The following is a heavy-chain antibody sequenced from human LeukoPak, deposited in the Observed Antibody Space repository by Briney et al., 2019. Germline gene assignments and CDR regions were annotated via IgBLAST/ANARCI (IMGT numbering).Heavy chain of an antibody. CDR1: GDSIFNSNSY. J-gene: IGHJ4*02. V-gene: IGHV4-61*09. D-gene: IGHD3-16*01. Sequence: SETLSLTCSVSGDSIFNSNSYWSWMRQPAGKGLEWIGHIFSRGNTNYNPSLKSRVTISVDMSKNQFSLILSSVTAADTAVYYCARDRDMGGGNYFRVFYFDSWGQGTLVTVSS. CDR3: ARDRDMGGGNYFRVFYFDS. CDR2: IFSRGNT.